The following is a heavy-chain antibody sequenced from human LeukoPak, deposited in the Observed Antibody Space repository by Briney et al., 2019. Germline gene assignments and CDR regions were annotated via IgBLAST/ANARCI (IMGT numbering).Heavy chain of an antibody. V-gene: IGHV3-23*01. D-gene: IGHD6-19*01. J-gene: IGHJ6*04. Sequence: GGSLRLSCVASGFTFSSYAMNWVRQAPGKGLEWVSDISGSGGSTFYADSVKGRFTISRDNSKNTLYLQMNSLRAEDTAVYYCARAGWKGWEVADMGVWGKGTTVTISS. CDR1: GFTFSSYA. CDR2: ISGSGGST. CDR3: ARAGWKGWEVADMGV.